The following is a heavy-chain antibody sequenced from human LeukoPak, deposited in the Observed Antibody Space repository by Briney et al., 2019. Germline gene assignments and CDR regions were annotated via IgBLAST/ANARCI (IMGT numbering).Heavy chain of an antibody. CDR3: ARVGYCSSTSCSNWFDL. CDR2: ISAYNGNT. V-gene: IGHV1-18*01. Sequence: GASVTVSSMHSVYTLIIYGISWVRQAPGQGVEWMGCISAYNGNTNYAQKLQGRVTMTTDTSTSTAYMELRSLRSDDRAVYYCARVGYCSSTSCSNWFDLWGQGTLVTVSS. D-gene: IGHD2-2*01. CDR1: VYTLIIYG. J-gene: IGHJ5*02.